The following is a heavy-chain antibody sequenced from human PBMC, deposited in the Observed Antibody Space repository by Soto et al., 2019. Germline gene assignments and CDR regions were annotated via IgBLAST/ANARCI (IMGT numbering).Heavy chain of an antibody. V-gene: IGHV3-33*01. D-gene: IGHD2-21*01. CDR1: GFTFSSYG. J-gene: IGHJ3*02. Sequence: QVQLVESGGGVVQPGRSLRLSCAASGFTFSSYGMHWVRQAPGKGLEWVAVIWYDGSNKYYADSVKGRFTISRDNSKNTLYLQMNSLRAEDTAVYSCAREGFHIVVPNAFDIWGQGTMVTVSS. CDR3: AREGFHIVVPNAFDI. CDR2: IWYDGSNK.